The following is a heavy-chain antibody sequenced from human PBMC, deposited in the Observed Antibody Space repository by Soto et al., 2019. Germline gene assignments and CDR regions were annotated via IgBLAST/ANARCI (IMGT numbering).Heavy chain of an antibody. CDR2: INHSGST. V-gene: IGHV4-34*01. J-gene: IGHJ4*02. Sequence: SETLSLTCAVYGGSFSGYYWSWIRQPPGKGLEWIGEINHSGSTNYNPSLKSRVTISVDTSKNQFSLKLSSVTAADTAVYYCARVGTVTTYHYFDYSGQGTLVTVS. CDR3: ARVGTVTTYHYFDY. CDR1: GGSFSGYY. D-gene: IGHD4-17*01.